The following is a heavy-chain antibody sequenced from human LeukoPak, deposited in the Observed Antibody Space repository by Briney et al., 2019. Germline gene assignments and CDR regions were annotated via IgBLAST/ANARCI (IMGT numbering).Heavy chain of an antibody. D-gene: IGHD1-7*01. J-gene: IGHJ3*02. CDR2: INPNSGGT. V-gene: IGHV1-2*02. Sequence: ASVKVSCKASGYTLTGYYMHWVRQAPGQGLEWMGWINPNSGGTNYAQKFQGRVTMTRDTSISTAYMELSRLRSDDTAVYYCARAVELDDAFDIWGQGTMVTVSS. CDR1: GYTLTGYY. CDR3: ARAVELDDAFDI.